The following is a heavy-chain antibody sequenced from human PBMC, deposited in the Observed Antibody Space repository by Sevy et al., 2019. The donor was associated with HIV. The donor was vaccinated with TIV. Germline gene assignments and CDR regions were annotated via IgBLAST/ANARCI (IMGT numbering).Heavy chain of an antibody. Sequence: GGSLRLSCAVSGFTFSSYTMNWVRQAPGKALEWVAVTGYDGSKTNYADSVKGRFTVSRDNSKSTLYLQMNSLRREDTAVYYCARDFFGGSENYDVLTGSYSGTLDPWGQGALVTVSS. V-gene: IGHV3-30*04. CDR3: ARDFFGGSENYDVLTGSYSGTLDP. J-gene: IGHJ5*02. CDR2: TGYDGSKT. CDR1: GFTFSSYT. D-gene: IGHD3-9*01.